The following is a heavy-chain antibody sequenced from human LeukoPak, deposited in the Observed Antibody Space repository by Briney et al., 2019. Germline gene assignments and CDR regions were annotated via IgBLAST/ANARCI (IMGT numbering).Heavy chain of an antibody. V-gene: IGHV1-69*06. Sequence: GASVKVSCRASGYTFTRYGLSWVRQAPGQGLEWMGGIIPIFGTANYAQKFQGRVTITADKSTSTAYMELSSLRSEDTAVYYCAREYGDYAYFDYWGQGTLVTVSS. J-gene: IGHJ4*02. CDR3: AREYGDYAYFDY. CDR2: IIPIFGTA. CDR1: GYTFTRYG. D-gene: IGHD4-17*01.